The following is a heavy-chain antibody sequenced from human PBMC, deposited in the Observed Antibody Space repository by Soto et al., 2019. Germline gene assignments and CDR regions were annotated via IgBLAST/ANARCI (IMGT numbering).Heavy chain of an antibody. CDR2: ISYDGSNK. CDR3: ARDDSDIVVVPAAIRYYYYGMDV. D-gene: IGHD2-2*02. CDR1: GFTFSSYA. V-gene: IGHV3-30-3*01. J-gene: IGHJ6*02. Sequence: QVQLVESGGGVVQPGRSLRLSCAASGFTFSSYAMHGVRQAPGKGLEWVAVISYDGSNKYYADSVKGRFTISRDNSKNTLYLQMNSLRAEDTAVYYCARDDSDIVVVPAAIRYYYYGMDVWGQGTTVTVSS.